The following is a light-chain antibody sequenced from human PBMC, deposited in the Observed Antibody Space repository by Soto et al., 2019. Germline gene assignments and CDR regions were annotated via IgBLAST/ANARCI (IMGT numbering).Light chain of an antibody. CDR2: GAS. CDR3: QQYEKWPPLT. CDR1: QSMYSN. J-gene: IGKJ4*01. Sequence: EIVMTQSPATLSVSPGERATLSCRASQSMYSNLAWYQQKLGQAPRLLIYGASTRATGIPARFSGSGSGTEFTLTISSLQSEDFAVYYCQQYEKWPPLTFGGGTKVEI. V-gene: IGKV3-15*01.